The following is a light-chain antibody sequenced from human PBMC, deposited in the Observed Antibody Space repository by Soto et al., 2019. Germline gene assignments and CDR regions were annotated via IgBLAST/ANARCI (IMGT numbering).Light chain of an antibody. CDR1: QGIRND. CDR3: QQYGISPKT. V-gene: IGKV1-6*01. Sequence: AIQMTQSPSSLSASAGDRVTITCRASQGIRNDLGWYQQKPGKAPKLLIYAASSLQSGVPSRFSGSGSGTDFTLTISRLEPEDSAVYFCQQYGISPKTFGQGTKV. J-gene: IGKJ1*01. CDR2: AAS.